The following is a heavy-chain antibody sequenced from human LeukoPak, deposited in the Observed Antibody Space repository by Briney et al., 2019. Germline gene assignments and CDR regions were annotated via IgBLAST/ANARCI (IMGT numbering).Heavy chain of an antibody. CDR1: GFTFSSYA. CDR2: ISYDGSNK. V-gene: IGHV3-30-3*01. Sequence: GGSLRLSCAASGFTFSSYAMHWVRQAPGKGLEWVAVISYDGSNKYYADSVEGRFTISRDNSKNTLYLQMNSLGAEDTTVYYCARAKQWLPPFDYWGQGTLVTVSS. J-gene: IGHJ4*02. CDR3: ARAKQWLPPFDY. D-gene: IGHD6-19*01.